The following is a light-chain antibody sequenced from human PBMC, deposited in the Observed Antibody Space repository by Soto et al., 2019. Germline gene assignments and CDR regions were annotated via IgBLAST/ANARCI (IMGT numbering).Light chain of an antibody. Sequence: DIQMTQSPSSLSASVGDRVTITCRASQAISDYLAWYQQKPGQVPNLLIFAASTLQSGVPSRFSGSGSGTYFTLSITRLQPEDVATFYCQTYNSAPWTFGQRTKVEIK. CDR3: QTYNSAPWT. CDR2: AAS. V-gene: IGKV1-27*01. CDR1: QAISDY. J-gene: IGKJ1*01.